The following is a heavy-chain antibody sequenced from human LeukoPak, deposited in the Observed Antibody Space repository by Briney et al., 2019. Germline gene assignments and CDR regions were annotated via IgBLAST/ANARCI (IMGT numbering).Heavy chain of an antibody. Sequence: ASVKVSCKASGYTFTGYYMHWVRQAPGQGLEWMGRINPNSGGTNYAQKFQGRVTMTRDTSTSTVYMELSSLRSEDTAVYYCATLWFGDPTFYYMDVWGKGTTVTVSS. D-gene: IGHD3-10*01. CDR1: GYTFTGYY. J-gene: IGHJ6*03. CDR3: ATLWFGDPTFYYMDV. V-gene: IGHV1-2*06. CDR2: INPNSGGT.